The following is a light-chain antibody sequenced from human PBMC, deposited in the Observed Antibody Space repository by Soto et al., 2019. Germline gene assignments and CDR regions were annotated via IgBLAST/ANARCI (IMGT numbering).Light chain of an antibody. Sequence: DIQMTQSPSSLSASVGYRVTITCRASQDISNYLAWYQQQPGKVPKLLIYGASTLRSGVPSRFSGSGSGTDFTLTISSLQAEDVAVYYCQQYYSTPITFGQGTRLEIK. J-gene: IGKJ5*01. V-gene: IGKV1-27*01. CDR3: QQYYSTPIT. CDR2: GAS. CDR1: QDISNY.